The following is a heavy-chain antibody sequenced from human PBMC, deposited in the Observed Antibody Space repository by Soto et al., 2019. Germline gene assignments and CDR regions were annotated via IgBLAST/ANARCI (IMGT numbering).Heavy chain of an antibody. Sequence: PSETLSLTCAVYGGSFSDYFWSWIRQPPGKGLEWIGEINHRGSTNYIPSLKSRVSISVDTSKNQFSLKLSSVTAADTAVYYCARGRLHLGELSFNYLDFWGQGTLVTVSS. J-gene: IGHJ4*02. D-gene: IGHD3-16*02. CDR1: GGSFSDYF. CDR3: ARGRLHLGELSFNYLDF. V-gene: IGHV4-34*01. CDR2: INHRGST.